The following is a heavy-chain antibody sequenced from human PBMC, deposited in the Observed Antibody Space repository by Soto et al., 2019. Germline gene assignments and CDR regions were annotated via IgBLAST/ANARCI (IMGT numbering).Heavy chain of an antibody. D-gene: IGHD5-12*01. Sequence: QITLQESGPTLVKPTQTLTLTCTFSGFSFTTAGVAVGWIRQTPGGALEWLTLIYYNDDRRFSPSLTTRLTITGDTSKNQVVLSLTNVDPGDTATYFCAHSDGGYEIIYCDFWGQGIPVTVSS. CDR3: AHSDGGYEIIYCDF. J-gene: IGHJ4*02. CDR1: GFSFTTAGVA. V-gene: IGHV2-5*01. CDR2: IYYNDDR.